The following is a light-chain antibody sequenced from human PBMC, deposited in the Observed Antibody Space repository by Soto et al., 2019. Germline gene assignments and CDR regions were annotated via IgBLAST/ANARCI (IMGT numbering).Light chain of an antibody. Sequence: DIVVTQSPDSLAVSLCERATINCKSSESVLYSSDNNNYLAWYQQKPGQAPRLLIYGASNRATGIPDRFSGSGSGTDFTLTISRLEPEDFAVYYCQQYGSSGTFGQGTKVDI. CDR1: ESVLYSSDNNNY. V-gene: IGKV4-1*01. CDR2: GAS. CDR3: QQYGSSGT. J-gene: IGKJ1*01.